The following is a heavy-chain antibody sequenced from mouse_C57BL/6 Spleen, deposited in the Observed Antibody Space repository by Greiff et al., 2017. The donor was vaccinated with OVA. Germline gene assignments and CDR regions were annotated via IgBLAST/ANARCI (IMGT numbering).Heavy chain of an antibody. Sequence: VQLQQPGAALVMPGASVKLSCKASGYTFTSYWMHWVKQRPGQGLEWIGEIDPSDSYTNYNQKFKGKSTLTVDKSSSTAYMQLSSLTSEDSAVYYCATGTGYYFDYWGQGTTLTVSS. CDR3: ATGTGYYFDY. D-gene: IGHD4-1*01. J-gene: IGHJ2*01. CDR2: IDPSDSYT. V-gene: IGHV1-69*01. CDR1: GYTFTSYW.